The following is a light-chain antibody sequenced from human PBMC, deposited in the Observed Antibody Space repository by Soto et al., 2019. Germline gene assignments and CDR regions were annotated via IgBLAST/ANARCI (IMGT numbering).Light chain of an antibody. CDR2: GTS. CDR3: QQYSSSRT. Sequence: EIVRTQSPATLSVSPGERATLSCRASQSVSSSYLAWYQQKAGQAPRFLIYGTSSRATGIPDRFSGSGSGTDSSLTISRLQPEDFAMHYCQQYSSSRTFGQGTKVDIK. V-gene: IGKV3-20*01. J-gene: IGKJ1*01. CDR1: QSVSSSY.